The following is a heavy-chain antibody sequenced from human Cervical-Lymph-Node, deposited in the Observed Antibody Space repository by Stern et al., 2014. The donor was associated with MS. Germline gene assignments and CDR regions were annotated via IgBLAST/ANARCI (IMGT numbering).Heavy chain of an antibody. CDR1: GGSISGFY. Sequence: QVQLVESGPGLVKPSETLSLACTVSGGSISGFYWSWIRQPAGKEVEWIGRIYASGSTAQNPSLKSRVTMSVDTSKNQFSLKLSSVTAADTAVYYCARDLRSEYSSSGFDYWGQGTLVTVSS. V-gene: IGHV4-4*07. CDR2: IYASGST. CDR3: ARDLRSEYSSSGFDY. D-gene: IGHD6-6*01. J-gene: IGHJ4*02.